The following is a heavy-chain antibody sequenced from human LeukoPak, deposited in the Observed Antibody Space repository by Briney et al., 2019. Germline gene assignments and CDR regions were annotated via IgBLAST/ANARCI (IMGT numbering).Heavy chain of an antibody. CDR1: GYSISSNYY. D-gene: IGHD5-24*01. J-gene: IGHJ4*02. CDR2: IYHSGNT. Sequence: PSETLSLTCIVSGYSISSNYYWGWIRQPPGKGLEWIGSIYHSGNTYYNPSLKSRVTISVDTSKNQFSLKLRSVTAADTAVYYCAGATITLPFDYWGQGTLVTVSS. CDR3: AGATITLPFDY. V-gene: IGHV4-38-2*02.